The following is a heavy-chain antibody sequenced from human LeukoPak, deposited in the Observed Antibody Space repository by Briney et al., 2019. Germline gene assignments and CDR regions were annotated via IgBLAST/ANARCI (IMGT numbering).Heavy chain of an antibody. CDR1: GGSISSSGYY. V-gene: IGHV4-39*07. Sequence: SETLSLTCTVSGGSISSSGYYWGWIRQPPGKGLEWIGSIYSSGITYYNPSLTSRVAISVDTSKNQFSLKLTSVTAADTAVYYCARDRSGSYSLRDFDYWGRGILVTVSS. CDR2: IYSSGIT. J-gene: IGHJ4*02. CDR3: ARDRSGSYSLRDFDY. D-gene: IGHD1-26*01.